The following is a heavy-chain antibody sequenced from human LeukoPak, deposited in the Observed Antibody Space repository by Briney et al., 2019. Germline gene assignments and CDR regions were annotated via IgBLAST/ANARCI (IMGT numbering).Heavy chain of an antibody. CDR1: GFTFSSYA. Sequence: PGGSLRLSCAASGFTFSSYAMSWVRQAPGKGLEWVAFIRYDGSNKYYADSVKGRFTISRDNSKNTLYLQMNSLRAEDTAVYYCAKDPSSSWGYFDYWGQGTLVTVSS. D-gene: IGHD6-6*01. J-gene: IGHJ4*02. V-gene: IGHV3-30*02. CDR2: IRYDGSNK. CDR3: AKDPSSSWGYFDY.